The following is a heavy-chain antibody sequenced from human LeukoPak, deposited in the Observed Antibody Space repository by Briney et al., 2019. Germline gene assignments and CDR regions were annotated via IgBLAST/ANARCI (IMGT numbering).Heavy chain of an antibody. Sequence: GGSLRLSCAASGFTFSSYEMNWVRQAPGKGLEWVSYISSSGSTIYYADSVKGRFTISRDNAKNSLYLQMNSLRAEDTAVYYCARGPAGYSSGWFDYWGQGTLVTVSS. D-gene: IGHD6-19*01. CDR3: ARGPAGYSSGWFDY. J-gene: IGHJ4*02. CDR1: GFTFSSYE. V-gene: IGHV3-48*03. CDR2: ISSSGSTI.